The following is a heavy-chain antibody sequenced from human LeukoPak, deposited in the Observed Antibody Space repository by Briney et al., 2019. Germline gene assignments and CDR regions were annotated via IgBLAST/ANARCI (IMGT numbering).Heavy chain of an antibody. D-gene: IGHD6-19*01. V-gene: IGHV4-59*01. J-gene: IGHJ4*02. CDR2: IDYSGST. Sequence: SETLSLTCTVSGGSISSYYWSWIRQPPGKGLEWIGYIDYSGSTYYNPSLKSRVTISVDTSKIQFSLKLSSVTAADTAVYYCARETRLMGYSSGLGFNYWGQGTLVTVSS. CDR1: GGSISSYY. CDR3: ARETRLMGYSSGLGFNY.